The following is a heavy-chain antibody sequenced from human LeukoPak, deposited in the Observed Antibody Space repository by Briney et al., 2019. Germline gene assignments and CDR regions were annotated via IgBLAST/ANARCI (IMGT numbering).Heavy chain of an antibody. CDR2: ISYDGSNK. D-gene: IGHD5-18*01. CDR1: GFTFSSYG. V-gene: IGHV3-30*03. CDR3: ASFSIQLRCY. Sequence: QSGGSLRLSCAASGFTFSSYGMHWVRQAPGKGLEWVAVISYDGSNKYYADSVKGRFTISRDNSKNTLYLQMNSLKAEDTAVYYCASFSIQLRCYWGQGTLVTVSS. J-gene: IGHJ4*02.